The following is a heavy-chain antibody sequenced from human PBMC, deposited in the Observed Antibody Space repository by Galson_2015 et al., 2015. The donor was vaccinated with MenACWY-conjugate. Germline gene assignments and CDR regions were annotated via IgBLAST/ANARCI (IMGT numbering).Heavy chain of an antibody. CDR1: GYTFSKYG. CDR3: ARRDYDYYYGMDV. J-gene: IGHJ6*02. V-gene: IGHV1-18*01. Sequence: PVKVSCKAYGYTFSKYGISWGRQAPGHGLAWMGWNAPYNGNTNYSQKLQGRLTMTTDRSTSTAYMELRNLRSDETAVYYCARRDYDYYYGMDVWGQGTPVTVSS. CDR2: NAPYNGNT.